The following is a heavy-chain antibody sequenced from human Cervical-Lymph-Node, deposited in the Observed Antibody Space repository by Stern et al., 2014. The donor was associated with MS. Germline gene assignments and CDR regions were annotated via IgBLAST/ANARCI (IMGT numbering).Heavy chain of an antibody. Sequence: VQLVESGGGLVKPGGSLRLSCAASGFTFSSHSMTWVRQAPGKGLEWVSSISSSGNYIHYADSLESRFTISRDNAKNSLFLQMDNLRAEDTAIYYCASGGDESHWGQGTLVTVSS. D-gene: IGHD3-16*01. CDR2: ISSSGNYI. V-gene: IGHV3-21*01. J-gene: IGHJ4*02. CDR3: ASGGDESH. CDR1: GFTFSSHS.